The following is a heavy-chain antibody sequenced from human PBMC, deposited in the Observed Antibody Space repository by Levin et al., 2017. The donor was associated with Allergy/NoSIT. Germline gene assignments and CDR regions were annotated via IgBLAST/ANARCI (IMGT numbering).Heavy chain of an antibody. D-gene: IGHD5-18*01. V-gene: IGHV3-33*01. CDR3: AREAEDTAIITWYFDL. CDR2: IWYDGSNE. CDR1: GFIFSDYG. J-gene: IGHJ2*01. Sequence: GESLKISCAASGFIFSDYGMHWVRQGPGKGLEWVALIWYDGSNEYYADSVKGRFTISRDNSKNTLYLQMNSLRAEDTAVYYCAREAEDTAIITWYFDLWGRGTLVTVSS.